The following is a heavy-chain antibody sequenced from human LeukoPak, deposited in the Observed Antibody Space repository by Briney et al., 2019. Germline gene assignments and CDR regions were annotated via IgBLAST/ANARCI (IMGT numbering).Heavy chain of an antibody. CDR1: GVSISSYY. V-gene: IGHV4-59*01. CDR3: ARAASSGWYGGRDFDY. CDR2: IYYSGST. D-gene: IGHD6-19*01. Sequence: SETLSLTCTVSGVSISSYYWSWIRQPPGKGLEWIGYIYYSGSTNYNPSLKSRVTISVDTSKNQFSLKLSSVTAADTAVYYCARAASSGWYGGRDFDYWGQGTLVTVSS. J-gene: IGHJ4*02.